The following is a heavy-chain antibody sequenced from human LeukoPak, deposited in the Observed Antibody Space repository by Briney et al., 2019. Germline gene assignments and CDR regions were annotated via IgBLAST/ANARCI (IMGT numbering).Heavy chain of an antibody. D-gene: IGHD6-19*01. Sequence: GGSLRLSCAASGFSFSAYGIHWVRQAPGKGLEWVAVISYDGSNNYYADSVKGRFTISRDDSKNTLFLQMNSLRAEDTAMYYCAKSSATYSSGWVDYWGQGTLVTVSS. CDR3: AKSSATYSSGWVDY. CDR1: GFSFSAYG. J-gene: IGHJ4*02. V-gene: IGHV3-30*18. CDR2: ISYDGSNN.